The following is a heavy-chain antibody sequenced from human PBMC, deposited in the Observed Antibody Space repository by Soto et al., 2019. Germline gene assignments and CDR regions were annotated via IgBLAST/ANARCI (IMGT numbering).Heavy chain of an antibody. CDR1: GFTFSSYG. CDR2: IWYDGSNK. V-gene: IGHV3-33*01. CDR3: ARDIVVVPAAKVHAFDI. D-gene: IGHD2-2*01. J-gene: IGHJ3*02. Sequence: PGGSLRLSCAASGFTFSSYGMHWVRQAPGKGLEWVAVIWYDGSNKYYADSVKGRFTISRDNSKNTLYLQMNSLRAEDTAVYYCARDIVVVPAAKVHAFDIWGQGTMLTVSS.